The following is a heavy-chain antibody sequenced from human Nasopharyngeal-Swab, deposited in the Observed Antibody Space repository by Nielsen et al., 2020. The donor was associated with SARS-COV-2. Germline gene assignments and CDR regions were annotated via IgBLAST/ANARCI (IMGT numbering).Heavy chain of an antibody. CDR1: GGSISSSSYY. Sequence: SETLSLTCTVSGGSISSSSYYWGWIRQPPGKGLEWIGSIYYSGSTYYNPSLKSRVTISVDTSKNQFSLKLSSVTAADTAVYYCARDAGPKGYSYGYGVDVWGQGTTVTVSS. V-gene: IGHV4-39*07. J-gene: IGHJ6*02. CDR2: IYYSGST. D-gene: IGHD5-18*01. CDR3: ARDAGPKGYSYGYGVDV.